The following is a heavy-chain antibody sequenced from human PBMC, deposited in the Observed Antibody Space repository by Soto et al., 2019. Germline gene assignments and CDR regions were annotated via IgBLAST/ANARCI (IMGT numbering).Heavy chain of an antibody. CDR1: GFTFSTHG. D-gene: IGHD6-19*01. V-gene: IGHV3-33*01. J-gene: IGHJ4*02. CDR2: IWSDGSNK. CDR3: ARDMGYTSGHGFDY. Sequence: QVQLVESGGGVVQPGRSLRLSCAASGFTFSTHGMQWVRQAPGKGLEWVALIWSDGSNKYYSDAVKGRFTISRDNSKNTLDLQMNSLSADDTAVYYCARDMGYTSGHGFDYWGQGTLVTVSS.